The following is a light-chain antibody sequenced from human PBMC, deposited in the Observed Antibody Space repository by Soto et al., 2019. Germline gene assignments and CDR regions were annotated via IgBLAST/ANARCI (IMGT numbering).Light chain of an antibody. Sequence: QSVLTQPASVSGSPGQSIAISCTGTSSDVGGYNYVSWYQQHPGKAPKLMIHEVSNRPSGVSDRLSGSKYGNKASMTTSGLQADDEADYYCSLHTSYSTRVFGTGTKVTVL. CDR1: SSDVGGYNY. CDR3: SLHTSYSTRV. V-gene: IGLV2-14*01. CDR2: EVS. J-gene: IGLJ1*01.